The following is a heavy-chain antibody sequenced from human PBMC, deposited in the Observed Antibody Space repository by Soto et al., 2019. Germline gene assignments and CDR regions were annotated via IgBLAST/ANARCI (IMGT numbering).Heavy chain of an antibody. J-gene: IGHJ6*02. V-gene: IGHV4-31*03. CDR2: IFHSGST. CDR1: GGSISSGGYY. CDR3: ARVSAVAGTYYYGMDV. Sequence: SETLSLTCTVSGGSISSGGYYWSWIRQHPGKGLEWIGYIFHSGSTYYNPSLKSRVTISVDTSKSQFSLKLSSVTAADTAVYYCARVSAVAGTYYYGMDVWGQGTTVTVSS. D-gene: IGHD6-19*01.